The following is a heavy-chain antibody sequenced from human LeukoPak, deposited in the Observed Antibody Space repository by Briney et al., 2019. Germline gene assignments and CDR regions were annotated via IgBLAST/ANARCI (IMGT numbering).Heavy chain of an antibody. CDR1: GVSISTTSYY. CDR3: ARQGGWGGALSFFDS. CDR2: MLYRGST. V-gene: IGHV4-39*01. D-gene: IGHD3-16*01. Sequence: SDTLSLTCTVSGVSISTTSYYWGWIRQTPGKGLEWIGSMLYRGSTYYSPSLRSRVIISVDASKNQFFLTLSAVTAADTAVYYCARQGGWGGALSFFDSWGRGTLVTVSS. J-gene: IGHJ4*02.